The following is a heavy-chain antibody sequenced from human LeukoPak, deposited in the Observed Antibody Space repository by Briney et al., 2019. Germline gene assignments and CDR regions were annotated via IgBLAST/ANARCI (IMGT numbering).Heavy chain of an antibody. V-gene: IGHV3-23*01. J-gene: IGHJ4*02. CDR3: AKGRGPTISHPIDY. D-gene: IGHD5-24*01. Sequence: GSLRLSCAASGFTFSNFAMSWVRQAPGKGLEWVSGISGSDGGTYYVDSVKGRLIISRDNSKNTLYLQMNSLRAEDTAAYYCAKGRGPTISHPIDYWGQGTLVTVSS. CDR1: GFTFSNFA. CDR2: ISGSDGGT.